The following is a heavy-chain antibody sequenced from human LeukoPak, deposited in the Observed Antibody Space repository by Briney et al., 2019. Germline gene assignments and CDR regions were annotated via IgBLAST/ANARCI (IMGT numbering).Heavy chain of an antibody. Sequence: SETLSLTCAVYGGSFSGYYWRWIRQPPGKGLEWIGEMNHSGSTNYNPSLKSRVTISVDTSKNQFSLKLSSVTAADTAVYYCARARLHFWSGYYIDYWGQGTLVTVSS. J-gene: IGHJ4*02. D-gene: IGHD3-3*02. V-gene: IGHV4-34*01. CDR2: MNHSGST. CDR1: GGSFSGYY. CDR3: ARARLHFWSGYYIDY.